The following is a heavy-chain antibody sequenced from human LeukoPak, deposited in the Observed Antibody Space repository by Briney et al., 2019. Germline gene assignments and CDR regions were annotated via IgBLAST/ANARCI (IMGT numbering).Heavy chain of an antibody. Sequence: SETLSLTCTVSGGSISSYYWSWIRQPPGKGLEWIGYIYYSGSTNYNPSLKSRVTISVDTSKNQFSLKLSSVTAADTAVYYCARDMRYSSGWDDNYCSDYWGQGTLVTVSS. CDR2: IYYSGST. D-gene: IGHD6-19*01. CDR3: ARDMRYSSGWDDNYCSDY. J-gene: IGHJ4*02. V-gene: IGHV4-59*01. CDR1: GGSISSYY.